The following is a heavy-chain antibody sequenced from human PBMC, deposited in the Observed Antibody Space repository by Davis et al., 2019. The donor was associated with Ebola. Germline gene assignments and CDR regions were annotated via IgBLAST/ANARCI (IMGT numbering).Heavy chain of an antibody. CDR3: ARVLTRPQRRWFDP. CDR1: GYTFTSYD. Sequence: AASVKVSCKASGYTFTSYDINWVRPATGQGLEWMGWMNPNSGNAGYAQKFQGRVTMTRNTSITTAYMELSSLRSEDTAVYYCARVLTRPQRRWFDPWGQGTLVTVSS. J-gene: IGHJ5*02. V-gene: IGHV1-8*01. CDR2: MNPNSGNA. D-gene: IGHD1-14*01.